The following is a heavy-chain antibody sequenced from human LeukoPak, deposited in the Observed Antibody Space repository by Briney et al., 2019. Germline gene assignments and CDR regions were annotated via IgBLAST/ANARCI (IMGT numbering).Heavy chain of an antibody. Sequence: KPSETLSLTCAVSAYSISSGYYWGWIRQPPGKGLEWIGSIYHSGSTYYNPSLKSRVTISVDTSKNQFSLKLSSVTAADTAVYYCARDYPQFDPWGQGTLVTVSS. CDR1: AYSISSGYY. V-gene: IGHV4-38-2*02. CDR3: ARDYPQFDP. CDR2: IYHSGST. J-gene: IGHJ5*02.